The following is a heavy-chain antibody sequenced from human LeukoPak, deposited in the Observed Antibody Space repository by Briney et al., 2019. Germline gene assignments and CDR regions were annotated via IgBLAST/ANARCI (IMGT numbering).Heavy chain of an antibody. D-gene: IGHD5-12*01. J-gene: IGHJ3*02. V-gene: IGHV4-61*02. Sequence: ASQTLSLTCTVSGGSISSGSYYWSWIRQPAGKGLEWIGRIYTSGSTNYNPSLKSRVTISVDTSKNQFSLKLSSVTAADTAVYYCARDREWLRFAFDIWGQGTKVTVSS. CDR2: IYTSGST. CDR1: GGSISSGSYY. CDR3: ARDREWLRFAFDI.